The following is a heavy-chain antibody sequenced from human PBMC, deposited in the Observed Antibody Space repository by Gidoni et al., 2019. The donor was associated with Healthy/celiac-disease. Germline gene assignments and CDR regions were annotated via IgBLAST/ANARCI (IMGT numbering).Heavy chain of an antibody. V-gene: IGHV3-48*01. Sequence: EVQLVESGGCWVRPGGCLSLDFAASGFTCSSYSMSWVRQAPGTGLEWVSYISSSSSTIYYADSVKGRFTITSDNAKNSLYLQMNILRAEDTAVSYCARVISRTDYYYGMDVWGQGTTVTVSS. CDR3: ARVISRTDYYYGMDV. J-gene: IGHJ6*02. D-gene: IGHD1-1*01. CDR1: GFTCSSYS. CDR2: ISSSSSTI.